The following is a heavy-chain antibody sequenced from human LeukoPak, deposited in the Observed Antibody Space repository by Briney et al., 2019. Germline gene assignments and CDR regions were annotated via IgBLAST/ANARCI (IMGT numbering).Heavy chain of an antibody. J-gene: IGHJ3*02. CDR2: IYYSGTT. Sequence: AETLSLTCTVSGGSISSSSYYWGWLRQPPGKGLEWIGSIYYSGTTYYNPSLKSRVTLSVDTSKNQLSLKLSSVTAADTAVYYCAIYGDSEDLNDAFDITGQGEMVTVSS. CDR3: AIYGDSEDLNDAFDI. D-gene: IGHD4-17*01. CDR1: GGSISSSSYY. V-gene: IGHV4-39*01.